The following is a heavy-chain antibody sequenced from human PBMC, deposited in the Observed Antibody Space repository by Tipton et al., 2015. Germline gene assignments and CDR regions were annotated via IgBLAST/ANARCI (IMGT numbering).Heavy chain of an antibody. D-gene: IGHD2-15*01. Sequence: LRLSCTVSGGSISSFFWSWIRRPPGKGLEWIGYISDSGSTNYNPSLKSRLTISVDTSKNQFSPKLSSVTAADTAVYYCARVPLHCSGGSCQYYYYGMDVWGQGTTVIVSS. CDR3: ARVPLHCSGGSCQYYYYGMDV. CDR2: ISDSGST. J-gene: IGHJ6*02. CDR1: GGSISSFF. V-gene: IGHV4-59*01.